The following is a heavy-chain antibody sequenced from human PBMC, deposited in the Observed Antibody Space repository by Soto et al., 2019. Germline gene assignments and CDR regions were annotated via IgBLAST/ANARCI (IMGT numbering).Heavy chain of an antibody. CDR3: AREKMEDIQLWLPAQKAYYYYGMDV. CDR1: GGTFSSYA. CDR2: IIPIFGTA. V-gene: IGHV1-69*13. J-gene: IGHJ6*02. Sequence: SVKVSCKASGGTFSSYAISWVRQAPGQGLEWMGGIIPIFGTANYAQKFQGRVTITADESTSTAYMELSSLRSEDTAVYYCAREKMEDIQLWLPAQKAYYYYGMDVWGQGTTVTVSS. D-gene: IGHD5-18*01.